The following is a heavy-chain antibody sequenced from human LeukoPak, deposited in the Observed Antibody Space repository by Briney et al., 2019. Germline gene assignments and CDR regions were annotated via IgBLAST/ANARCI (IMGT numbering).Heavy chain of an antibody. CDR3: ARDVLPKTDFWSGLDGMDV. Sequence: SVKVSCKASGGTFSSYAISWVRQAPGQGLEWMGGIIPIFGSANYAQKFQGRVTITADESTSTAYMELSSLRSEDTAVYYCARDVLPKTDFWSGLDGMDVWGQGTTVTVSS. J-gene: IGHJ6*02. D-gene: IGHD3-3*01. CDR2: IIPIFGSA. V-gene: IGHV1-69*13. CDR1: GGTFSSYA.